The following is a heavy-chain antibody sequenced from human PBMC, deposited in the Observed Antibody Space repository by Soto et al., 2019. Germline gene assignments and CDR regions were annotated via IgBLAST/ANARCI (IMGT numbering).Heavy chain of an antibody. CDR3: ARSPTVTTETAFDI. CDR2: IYYSGST. V-gene: IGHV4-31*03. Sequence: ASETLSLTCTVSGGSISSGGYYWSWIRQHPGKGLEWIGYIYYSGSTYYNPSLKSRVTISVDTSKNQFSLKLSSVTAADTAVYYCARSPTVTTETAFDIWGQGTMVTVSS. D-gene: IGHD4-17*01. J-gene: IGHJ3*02. CDR1: GGSISSGGYY.